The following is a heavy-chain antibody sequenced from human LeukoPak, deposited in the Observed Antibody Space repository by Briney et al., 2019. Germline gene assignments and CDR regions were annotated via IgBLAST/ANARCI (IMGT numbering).Heavy chain of an antibody. CDR2: ISYDGSNK. V-gene: IGHV3-30-3*01. J-gene: IGHJ4*02. CDR3: ARDRYDSSGYLYYFDY. CDR1: GFTFSSYA. D-gene: IGHD3-22*01. Sequence: GRSLRLSCAASGFTFSSYAMHWVRQAPGKGLEWVAVISYDGSNKYYADSVKGRFTISRDNSKNTLYLQMNSLRAEDTAVHYCARDRYDSSGYLYYFDYWGQGTLVTVSS.